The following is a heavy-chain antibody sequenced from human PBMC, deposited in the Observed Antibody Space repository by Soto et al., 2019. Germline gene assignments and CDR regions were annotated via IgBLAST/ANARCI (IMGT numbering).Heavy chain of an antibody. CDR1: GFSLSTSGVG. CDR2: IYWDDDK. V-gene: IGHV2-5*02. CDR3: ARYSPSLDLGY. Sequence: QITLKESGPPLVKPTQPLTLTCTFSGFSLSTSGVGVGWIRQPPGKALEWLALIYWDDDKRYSPSLKSRLTXDXXPAKNQVVLTMPNMDPVDTATCYCARYSPSLDLGYWGQGTLVTVSS. D-gene: IGHD2-15*01. J-gene: IGHJ4*02.